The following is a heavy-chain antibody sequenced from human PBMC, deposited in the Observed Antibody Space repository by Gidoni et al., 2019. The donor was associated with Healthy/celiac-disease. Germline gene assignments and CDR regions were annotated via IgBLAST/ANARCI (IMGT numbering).Heavy chain of an antibody. CDR1: GYTFTGYY. D-gene: IGHD5-18*01. CDR3: ARGPRIRGYSYGYLLGY. CDR2: INPNSGGT. V-gene: IGHV1-2*02. Sequence: VQLVQSGAEVKKPGASVKVSCKASGYTFTGYYMHWVRQAPGQGLEWMGWINPNSGGTNYAQKFQGRVTMTRDTSISTAYMELSRLRSDDTAVYYCARGPRIRGYSYGYLLGYWGQGTLVTVSS. J-gene: IGHJ4*02.